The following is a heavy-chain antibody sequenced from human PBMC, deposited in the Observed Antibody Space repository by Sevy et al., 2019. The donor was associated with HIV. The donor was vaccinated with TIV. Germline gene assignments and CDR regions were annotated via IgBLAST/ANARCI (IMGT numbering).Heavy chain of an antibody. V-gene: IGHV3-23*01. D-gene: IGHD6-19*01. J-gene: IGHJ4*02. Sequence: GGSLRLSCAASGFTFSSYAMSWVRQAPGNGLEWVSAISGSGGSTYYADSVKARLTSSSDNSKNTLYLQMNSLRAEDTAVYYCAKLSVYSSGLVDYWGQGTLVTVSS. CDR1: GFTFSSYA. CDR2: ISGSGGST. CDR3: AKLSVYSSGLVDY.